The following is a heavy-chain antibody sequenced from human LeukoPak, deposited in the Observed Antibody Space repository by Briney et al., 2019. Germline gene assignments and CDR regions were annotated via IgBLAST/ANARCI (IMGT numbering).Heavy chain of an antibody. V-gene: IGHV1-46*01. CDR1: GYTFTTYN. Sequence: ASVKVSCKASGYTFTTYNINWVRQAPGQGLEWMGIINPSGGSTSYAQKFQGRVTMTRDTSTSTVYMELSSLRSEDTAVFYCARASAGVRGVILPLDYWGQGTLVTVSS. J-gene: IGHJ4*02. CDR2: INPSGGST. CDR3: ARASAGVRGVILPLDY. D-gene: IGHD3-10*01.